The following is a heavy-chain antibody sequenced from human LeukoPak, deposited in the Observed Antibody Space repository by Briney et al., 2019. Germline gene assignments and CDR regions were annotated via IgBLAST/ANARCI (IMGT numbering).Heavy chain of an antibody. D-gene: IGHD6-13*01. V-gene: IGHV3-7*01. J-gene: IGHJ3*02. CDR3: ARDSYRSSWYDAFDI. Sequence: GGSLRLSCAVSGLTFSSPWMDWVRQAPGKGLEWVASINPDGNKKYSADSVKGRFTISRDNAENSLYLQMNSLRAEDTAVYYCARDSYRSSWYDAFDIWGQGTMVTVSS. CDR1: GLTFSSPW. CDR2: INPDGNKK.